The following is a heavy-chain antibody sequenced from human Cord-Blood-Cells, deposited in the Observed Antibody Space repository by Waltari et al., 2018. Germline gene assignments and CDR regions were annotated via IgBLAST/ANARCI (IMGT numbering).Heavy chain of an antibody. CDR1: GFTFGNAW. CDR2: IKSKTDGGTT. Sequence: EVQLVESGGGLVKPGGSLRLSCAASGFTFGNAWMSWVRQAPGKGLEWVCRIKSKTDGGTTDYAAPVKGRFTISRDDSKNTLYLQMNSLKTEDTAVYYCTTGSQAIWGQGTMVTVSS. J-gene: IGHJ3*02. V-gene: IGHV3-15*01. CDR3: TTGSQAI.